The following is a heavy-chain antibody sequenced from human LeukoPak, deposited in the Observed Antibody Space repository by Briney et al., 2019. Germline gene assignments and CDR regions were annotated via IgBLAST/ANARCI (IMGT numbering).Heavy chain of an antibody. CDR3: ARGGYASGSPYYYYYYGMDV. Sequence: SETLSLTCGVSCRSISSRGYSWSWIRRAPGGGLEGFVYIYHSGSTYYNPSLKSRVTISVDRSKNQFSLKLSSVTAPDTAVYYCARGGYASGSPYYYYYYGMDVWGQGTTVTVSS. D-gene: IGHD3-10*01. CDR2: IYHSGST. J-gene: IGHJ6*02. CDR1: CRSISSRGYS. V-gene: IGHV4-30-2*01.